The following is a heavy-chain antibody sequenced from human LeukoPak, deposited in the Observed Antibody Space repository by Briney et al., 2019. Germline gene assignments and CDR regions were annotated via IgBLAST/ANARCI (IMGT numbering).Heavy chain of an antibody. Sequence: PSETLSLTCTVSGGSISSSSYYWGWIRQPPGKGLEWIGSIYYSGSTYYNPSLKSRVTISVDTSKNQFSLKLSSVTAADTAVYYCARDDSNFGYYYGMDVWGQGTTVTVSS. V-gene: IGHV4-39*02. D-gene: IGHD4-11*01. CDR3: ARDDSNFGYYYGMDV. J-gene: IGHJ6*02. CDR1: GGSISSSSYY. CDR2: IYYSGST.